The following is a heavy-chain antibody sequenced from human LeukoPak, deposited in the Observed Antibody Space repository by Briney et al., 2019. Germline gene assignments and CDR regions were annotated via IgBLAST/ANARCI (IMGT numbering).Heavy chain of an antibody. CDR1: GFTFSSYA. CDR2: ISYDGSNK. J-gene: IGHJ4*02. CDR3: ANGPTFGDYFSYFDY. Sequence: AGGSLRLSCAASGFTFSSYAMHWVRQAPGKGLEWVAVISYDGSNKYYADSVKGRFTISRDNSKNTLYLQMNSLRPEDTAVYYCANGPTFGDYFSYFDYWGQGTLLTVSS. D-gene: IGHD4-17*01. V-gene: IGHV3-30*04.